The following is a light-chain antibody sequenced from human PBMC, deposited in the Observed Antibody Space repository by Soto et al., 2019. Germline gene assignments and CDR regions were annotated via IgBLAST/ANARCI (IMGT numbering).Light chain of an antibody. CDR1: SSDIGVYDF. CDR2: EVN. J-gene: IGLJ3*02. CDR3: SSYTIGTLYWV. V-gene: IGLV2-14*01. Sequence: QSALTQPASVSGSPGQSITISCTGTSSDIGVYDFVSWYQQHPGKAPKLIIYEVNNRPSKISNRFSGSKSGSTASLTISGLQAEDEADYYCSSYTIGTLYWVFGGGTKVTVL.